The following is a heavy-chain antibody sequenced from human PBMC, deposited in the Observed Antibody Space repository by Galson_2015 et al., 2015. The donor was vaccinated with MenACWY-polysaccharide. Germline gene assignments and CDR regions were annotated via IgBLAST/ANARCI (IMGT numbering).Heavy chain of an antibody. CDR2: IFHSGTT. Sequence: SETLSLTCAVSDYSIRSGYFWGWIRQPPGKGLERIASIFHSGTTYYNPSLKSRVTISVDTSKNQFSLKLSSVTAADTAVYYCARVEKYSGSFYILYWGQGTLVTVSS. V-gene: IGHV4-38-2*01. J-gene: IGHJ4*02. D-gene: IGHD1-26*01. CDR1: DYSIRSGYF. CDR3: ARVEKYSGSFYILY.